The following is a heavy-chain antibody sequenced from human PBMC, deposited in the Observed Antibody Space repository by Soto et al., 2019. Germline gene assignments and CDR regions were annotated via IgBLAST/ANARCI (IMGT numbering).Heavy chain of an antibody. CDR1: GFTFSSYG. J-gene: IGHJ4*02. Sequence: QVQLVESGGGVVQPGRSLRLSCAASGFTFSSYGMHWVRKAPGKGLEWVAVIWHDGSNTYYADSVKGRFTISRDNSMNTPELQMNSLRAEDTAVHYCARDSGDYVWGQGTLVTVSS. CDR2: IWHDGSNT. V-gene: IGHV3-33*01. D-gene: IGHD4-17*01. CDR3: ARDSGDYV.